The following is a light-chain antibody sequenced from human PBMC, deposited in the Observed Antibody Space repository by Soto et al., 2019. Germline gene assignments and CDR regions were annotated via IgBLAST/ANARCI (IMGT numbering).Light chain of an antibody. Sequence: QSVLTQPASVSGSPGQSITISCTGTSSDVGGYNYVSWYQQHPGKAPKLMIYAVSNRPSGVSTRFSGSKSGNTASLTISGLQAKDEADYHCSSYTTSSTLLYVFGTGTKVTVL. CDR2: AVS. J-gene: IGLJ1*01. CDR3: SSYTTSSTLLYV. V-gene: IGLV2-14*01. CDR1: SSDVGGYNY.